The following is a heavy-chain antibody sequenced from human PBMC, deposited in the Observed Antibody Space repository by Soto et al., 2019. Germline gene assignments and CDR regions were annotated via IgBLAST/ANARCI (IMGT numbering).Heavy chain of an antibody. Sequence: EVQLVESGGGLVQPGGSLRLSCAASGFTFSSYWMSWVRQAPGKGLEWVANIKQDGSEKYYVDSVKGRFTISRDNAKNSLYLQMDSLRAEDTAVYYCVRDHYWVRPDDTFDIWGQGTMVTVSS. CDR3: VRDHYWVRPDDTFDI. CDR2: IKQDGSEK. D-gene: IGHD2-8*02. V-gene: IGHV3-7*01. CDR1: GFTFSSYW. J-gene: IGHJ3*02.